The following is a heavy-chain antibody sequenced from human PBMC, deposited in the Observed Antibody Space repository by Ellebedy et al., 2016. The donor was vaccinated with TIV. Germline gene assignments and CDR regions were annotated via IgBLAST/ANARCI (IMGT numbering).Heavy chain of an antibody. CDR3: ARLPGYGDYYFDY. V-gene: IGHV5-51*01. D-gene: IGHD4-17*01. Sequence: GESLKISXRTSGSSFSTFWIAWVRHMPGRGLEWMGIIYPDDSDTTYSPSLQGLVTISADASVTTVYLQFHSLRASDTAMYYCARLPGYGDYYFDYWGQGTLVTVSS. CDR2: IYPDDSDT. J-gene: IGHJ4*02. CDR1: GSSFSTFW.